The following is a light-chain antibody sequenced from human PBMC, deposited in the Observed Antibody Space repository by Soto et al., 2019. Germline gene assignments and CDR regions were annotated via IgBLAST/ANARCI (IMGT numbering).Light chain of an antibody. J-gene: IGLJ1*01. V-gene: IGLV2-8*01. CDR1: SSDVGGYNY. CDR2: EVY. Sequence: QSALTQPPSASGSPGQSVTISCTGTSSDVGGYNYVSWYQHHPGKAPKLIIYEVYKRPSGVPDRFSGSKSGNTAALTVSGLQAEDEADYYRSSYVGTNSYVFGTGTQLTVL. CDR3: SSYVGTNSYV.